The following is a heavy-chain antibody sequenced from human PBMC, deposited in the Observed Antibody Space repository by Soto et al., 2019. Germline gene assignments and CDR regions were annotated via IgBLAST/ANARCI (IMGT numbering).Heavy chain of an antibody. J-gene: IGHJ5*02. Sequence: SETLSLTCTVSGGSISIGDYYWSWIRQPPGKGLEWIGYIYYSGSTYYNPSLKSRVTISVDTSKNQFSLKLSSVTAADTAVYYCARLGAYYQSLDPWGPGILVTVSS. CDR2: IYYSGST. D-gene: IGHD2-21*01. CDR1: GGSISIGDYY. V-gene: IGHV4-30-4*01. CDR3: ARLGAYYQSLDP.